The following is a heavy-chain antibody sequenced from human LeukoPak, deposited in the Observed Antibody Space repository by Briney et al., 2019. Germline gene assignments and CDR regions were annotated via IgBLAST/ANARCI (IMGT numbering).Heavy chain of an antibody. J-gene: IGHJ3*02. Sequence: GGSLRLSCAASGFTFSSYSMNWVRQAPGKGLEWVSSITSSSSYIYYADSVKGRFTISRDNAKNSLYLQMNSLRAEDTAVYYCARDGYYDSRGYYSGAFDIWGQGTMVTVSS. V-gene: IGHV3-21*01. CDR2: ITSSSSYI. CDR3: ARDGYYDSRGYYSGAFDI. CDR1: GFTFSSYS. D-gene: IGHD3-22*01.